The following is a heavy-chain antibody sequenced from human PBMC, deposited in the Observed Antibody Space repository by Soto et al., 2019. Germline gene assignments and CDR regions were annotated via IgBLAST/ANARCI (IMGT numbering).Heavy chain of an antibody. D-gene: IGHD2-2*02. CDR3: AKASGELYKGSRVFDY. V-gene: IGHV3-23*01. Sequence: VGSVILSCSSSVCTFSRYSLGLVRQAAGKGLEWVSVITHTGGDTLYADSVKFRFTISRDNSKNTLYLQMNSLRAEDADIYYCAKASGELYKGSRVFDYWGQGTRVTVSS. J-gene: IGHJ4*02. CDR1: VCTFSRYS. CDR2: ITHTGGDT.